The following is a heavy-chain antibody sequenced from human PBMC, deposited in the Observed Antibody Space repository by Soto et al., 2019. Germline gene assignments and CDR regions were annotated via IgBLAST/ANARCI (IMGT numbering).Heavy chain of an antibody. V-gene: IGHV4-59*01. D-gene: IGHD3-22*01. J-gene: IGHJ4*02. CDR1: GGSISSYY. CDR2: IYYSGST. CDR3: ARGSTYYYDSSGYYFGY. Sequence: SETLSLTCTVSGGSISSYYWSWIRQPPGKGLEWIGYIYYSGSTNYNPSLKSRVTISVDTSKNQFSLKLSSVTAADMAVYYCARGSTYYYDSSGYYFGYWGQGTLVTVSS.